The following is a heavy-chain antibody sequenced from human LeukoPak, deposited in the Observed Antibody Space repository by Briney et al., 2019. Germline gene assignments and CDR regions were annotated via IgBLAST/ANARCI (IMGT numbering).Heavy chain of an antibody. CDR2: ISYLSSHV. CDR3: GRAFPPLRTSSAGDL. J-gene: IGHJ4*02. D-gene: IGHD3-16*01. Sequence: GGSRKLSCSASGLTLSNYAMNWSGQAPGKGREWVSSISYLSSHVYYGDSVKGRFSISRDNAKNSLYLQMNSLGAEDTAIYYCGRAFPPLRTSSAGDLWGQGILVTVSS. CDR1: GLTLSNYA. V-gene: IGHV3-21*01.